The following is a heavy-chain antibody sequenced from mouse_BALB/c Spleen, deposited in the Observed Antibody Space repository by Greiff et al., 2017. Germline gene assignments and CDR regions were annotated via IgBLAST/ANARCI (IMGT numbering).Heavy chain of an antibody. V-gene: IGHV10-1*02. Sequence: DVQLVESGGGLVQPKGSLKLSCAASGFTFNTYAMNWVRQAPGKGLEWVARIRSKSNNYATYYADSVKDRFTISRDYSQSMLYLQMNNLKTEDTARYYCVRHDYSYAWFAYWGQGTLVTVSA. CDR1: GFTFNTYA. CDR2: IRSKSNNYAT. CDR3: VRHDYSYAWFAY. D-gene: IGHD2-12*01. J-gene: IGHJ3*01.